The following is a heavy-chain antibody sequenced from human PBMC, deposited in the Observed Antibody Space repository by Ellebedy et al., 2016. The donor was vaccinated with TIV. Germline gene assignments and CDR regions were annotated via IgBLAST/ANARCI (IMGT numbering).Heavy chain of an antibody. CDR2: IYYDGTNE. V-gene: IGHV3-33*01. D-gene: IGHD3-9*01. J-gene: IGHJ4*02. Sequence: GGSLRLSCVTSGFTFSHYAMHWVRQAPGKGLEWVALIYYDGTNEHHADSVKGRFTISRDDSKNTLYLQMNNLGGDDTAVYYCARNSHFDWSFYIDFWGQGTLVTVSS. CDR3: ARNSHFDWSFYIDF. CDR1: GFTFSHYA.